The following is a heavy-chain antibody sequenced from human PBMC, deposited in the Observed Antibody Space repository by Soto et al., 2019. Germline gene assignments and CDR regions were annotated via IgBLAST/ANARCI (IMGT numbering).Heavy chain of an antibody. D-gene: IGHD3-10*01. CDR3: AKDQGGGRGYGSGSSYFDY. V-gene: IGHV3-30*18. CDR1: GFTFSSYG. CDR2: ISYDGSNK. Sequence: QVQLVESGGGVVQPGRSLRLSCAASGFTFSSYGMHWVRQAPGKGLEWGAVISYDGSNKYYADSVKGRFTISRDNSKNTLYLQMNSLRAEDTAVYYWAKDQGGGRGYGSGSSYFDYWGQGTLVTVSS. J-gene: IGHJ4*02.